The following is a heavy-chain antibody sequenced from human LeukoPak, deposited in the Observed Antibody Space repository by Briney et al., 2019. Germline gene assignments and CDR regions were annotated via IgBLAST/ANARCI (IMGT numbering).Heavy chain of an antibody. CDR1: GFIFSSYA. Sequence: GGSLRLSCAASGFIFSSYAMSWVRQAPGKGLEWVAAISGSGGSTYYADSVKGRFTISRDNSKNTLYLQMNSLRAEDTAVYYCAKVEVSVPWYMDVWGKGTTVTVSS. CDR3: AKVEVSVPWYMDV. V-gene: IGHV3-23*01. J-gene: IGHJ6*03. CDR2: ISGSGGST. D-gene: IGHD3-22*01.